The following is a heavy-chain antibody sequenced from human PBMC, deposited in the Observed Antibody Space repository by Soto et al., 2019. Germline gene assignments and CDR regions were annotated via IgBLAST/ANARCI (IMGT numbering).Heavy chain of an antibody. CDR1: GYSFTSYW. Sequence: GESLKISCKGSGYSFTSYWIGWVRQMPGKGLEWMGIIYPGDSDTRYSPSFQGQVTISADKSISTAYLQWSSRKASDTAMYYCARLSEVVTPHYYYYGMDVWGQGTTVTVSS. J-gene: IGHJ6*02. V-gene: IGHV5-51*01. CDR3: ARLSEVVTPHYYYYGMDV. D-gene: IGHD3-22*01. CDR2: IYPGDSDT.